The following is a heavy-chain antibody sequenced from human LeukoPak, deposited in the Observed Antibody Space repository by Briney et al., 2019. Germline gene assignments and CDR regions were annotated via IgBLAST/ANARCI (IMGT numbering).Heavy chain of an antibody. J-gene: IGHJ4*02. CDR3: ARLKATVSIHAYFDS. V-gene: IGHV4-34*01. CDR2: INHSGST. Sequence: KTSETLSLTCAVYGGSFSGYYWSWIRQPPGKGLEWIGEINHSGSTNYNPSLKSRVTISVDTSKNQFSLKLSSVTAADTAVYYCARLKATVSIHAYFDSWGQGTLVTVSS. D-gene: IGHD4-17*01. CDR1: GGSFSGYY.